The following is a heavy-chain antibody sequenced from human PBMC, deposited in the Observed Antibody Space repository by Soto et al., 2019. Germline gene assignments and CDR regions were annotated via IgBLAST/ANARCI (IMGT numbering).Heavy chain of an antibody. CDR3: AKARYYDSTGYLYYFDY. Sequence: PGGSLRLSCAASGFTFSNYAMSWVRQAPGKGLEWVSSITGSGDYTYYADSVKGRFTISRDNSKNTLYLQMNSLRAEDTAVYYCAKARYYDSTGYLYYFDYWGQGPLVTVSS. CDR2: ITGSGDYT. V-gene: IGHV3-23*01. J-gene: IGHJ4*02. D-gene: IGHD3-22*01. CDR1: GFTFSNYA.